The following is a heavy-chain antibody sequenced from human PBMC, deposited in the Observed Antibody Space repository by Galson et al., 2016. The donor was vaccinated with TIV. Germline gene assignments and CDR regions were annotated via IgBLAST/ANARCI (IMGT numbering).Heavy chain of an antibody. CDR2: SSGSGDTI. Sequence: SLRLSCAASGFTFNTNTMSWIRQAPGKGLEWVSTSSGSGDTIYYADSVKGRFTISRDNSKNTLYLQMNSLRSDDTAMYYCAKDPRLYGDYFLHYFDYWGQGALVTVSS. D-gene: IGHD4-17*01. CDR1: GFTFNTNT. J-gene: IGHJ4*02. CDR3: AKDPRLYGDYFLHYFDY. V-gene: IGHV3-23*01.